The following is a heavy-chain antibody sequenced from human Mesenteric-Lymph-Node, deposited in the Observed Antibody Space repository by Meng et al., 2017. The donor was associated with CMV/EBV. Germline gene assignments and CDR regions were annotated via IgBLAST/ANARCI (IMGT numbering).Heavy chain of an antibody. D-gene: IGHD2/OR15-2a*01. CDR2: INHSGST. CDR1: GGSFSGYY. V-gene: IGHV4-34*01. Sequence: SETLSLTCAVYGGSFSGYYWSWIRQPPGKGLEWIGEINHSGSTNYNPSLKSRVTISVDTSKNQFSLKLSSVSAADTAVYYSARQYGRSLFDYWGQGTLVTVSS. CDR3: ARQYGRSLFDY. J-gene: IGHJ4*02.